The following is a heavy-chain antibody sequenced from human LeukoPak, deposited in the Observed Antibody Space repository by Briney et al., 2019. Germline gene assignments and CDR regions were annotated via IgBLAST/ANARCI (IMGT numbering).Heavy chain of an antibody. Sequence: GVSVKVSCKASGYTFTSYDINWVRQATGQGLEWMGWMNPNSGNTGYAQKFQGRVTITRNTSISTAYMELSSLRSEDTAVYYCARGERWPQAPPDYWGQGTLVTVSS. J-gene: IGHJ4*02. CDR1: GYTFTSYD. V-gene: IGHV1-8*03. CDR3: ARGERWPQAPPDY. CDR2: MNPNSGNT. D-gene: IGHD5-24*01.